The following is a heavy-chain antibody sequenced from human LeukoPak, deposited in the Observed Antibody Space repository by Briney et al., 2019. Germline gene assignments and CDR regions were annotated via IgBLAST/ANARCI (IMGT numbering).Heavy chain of an antibody. CDR1: GFTFSSYG. D-gene: IGHD6-19*01. CDR2: ISGSGGST. Sequence: GRSLRLSCAASGFTFSSYGMHWVRQAPGKGLEWVSAISGSGGSTYYADSVKGRFTISRDNSKNTLYLQMNSLRAEDTAVYYCAKGGDSSGWYRWFDPWGQGTLVTVSS. CDR3: AKGGDSSGWYRWFDP. J-gene: IGHJ5*02. V-gene: IGHV3-23*01.